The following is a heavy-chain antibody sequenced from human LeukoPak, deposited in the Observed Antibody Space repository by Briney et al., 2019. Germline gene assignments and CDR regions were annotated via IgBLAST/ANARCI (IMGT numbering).Heavy chain of an antibody. J-gene: IGHJ5*02. V-gene: IGHV1-69*05. D-gene: IGHD3-3*01. Sequence: SVKVSCKASGGTFSSYAISWVRQAPGQGLEWMGRIIPIFGTANYAQKFQGRVTITTDESTSTAYMELSSLRSEDTAVYYCARTNYDFWSGYHWFDPWGQETLVTVSS. CDR3: ARTNYDFWSGYHWFDP. CDR1: GGTFSSYA. CDR2: IIPIFGTA.